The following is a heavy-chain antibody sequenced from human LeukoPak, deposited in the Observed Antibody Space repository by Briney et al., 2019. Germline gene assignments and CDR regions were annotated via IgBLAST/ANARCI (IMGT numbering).Heavy chain of an antibody. D-gene: IGHD6-13*01. CDR3: ARGSAAGIDTGHYDY. CDR2: IYYTGST. CDR1: GGPIRSYY. J-gene: IGHJ4*02. V-gene: IGHV4-59*01. Sequence: PSETLSLTCTVSGGPIRSYYWTWIRQPPGKGLEWIGHIYYTGSTTYNPSLKSRVTISVDTSKNQFSLKLTSVTAADTAVYYYARGSAAGIDTGHYDYWGQGTLVTVSS.